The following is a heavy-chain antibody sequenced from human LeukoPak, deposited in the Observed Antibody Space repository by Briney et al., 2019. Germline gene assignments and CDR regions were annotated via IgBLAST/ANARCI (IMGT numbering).Heavy chain of an antibody. J-gene: IGHJ5*02. Sequence: GGSLRLSCAASGFTFASYVMSWVRQAPGKGLEWVSTISVSGDSTYYTDSVKGRFTISRDNSKNTLYLQMNSLRAEDTAVYFCARGKYCSSTSCYIMDYWFDPWGQGTLVTVSS. V-gene: IGHV3-23*01. D-gene: IGHD2-2*02. CDR1: GFTFASYV. CDR2: ISVSGDST. CDR3: ARGKYCSSTSCYIMDYWFDP.